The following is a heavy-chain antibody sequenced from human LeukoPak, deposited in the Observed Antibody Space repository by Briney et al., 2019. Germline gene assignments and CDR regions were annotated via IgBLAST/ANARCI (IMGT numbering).Heavy chain of an antibody. J-gene: IGHJ3*02. CDR2: IYHSGST. D-gene: IGHD3-16*01. CDR1: GGSISSGGYS. Sequence: SETLSLTCAVSGGSISSGGYSWSWVRQPPGKGLEWIGEIYHSGSTNYNPSLKSRVTISVDRSKNQFSLKLSSVTAADTAIYYCARPGFGGAFDIWGQGTLFTVSS. V-gene: IGHV4-30-2*01. CDR3: ARPGFGGAFDI.